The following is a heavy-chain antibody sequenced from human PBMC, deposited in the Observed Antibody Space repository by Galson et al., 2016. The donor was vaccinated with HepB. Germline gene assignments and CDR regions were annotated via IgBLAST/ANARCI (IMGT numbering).Heavy chain of an antibody. CDR3: VRDSSVGMDV. J-gene: IGHJ6*02. V-gene: IGHV3-11*04. Sequence: SLRLSCATSGFNFSDYYMTWIRQAPGKGLEWISNIKSDSSIIRYANSVKGRFTISRDNAQNSLYLQMTNLRDEDTAVYYCVRDSSVGMDVWGQGTTVTVSS. D-gene: IGHD6-6*01. CDR2: IKSDSSII. CDR1: GFNFSDYY.